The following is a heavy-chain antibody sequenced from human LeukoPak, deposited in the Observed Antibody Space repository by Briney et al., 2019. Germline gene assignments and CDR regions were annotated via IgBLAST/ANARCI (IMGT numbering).Heavy chain of an antibody. D-gene: IGHD1-26*01. V-gene: IGHV3-30-3*01. CDR2: ISYDGSNK. CDR3: ARGLEWELLP. J-gene: IGHJ4*02. Sequence: GGSLRLSCAASGFTFSSYAMHWVRRAPSKGLEWVAVISYDGSNKYYADSVKGRFTISRDNSKNTLYLQMNSLRAEDTAVYYCARGLEWELLPWGQGTLVTVSS. CDR1: GFTFSSYA.